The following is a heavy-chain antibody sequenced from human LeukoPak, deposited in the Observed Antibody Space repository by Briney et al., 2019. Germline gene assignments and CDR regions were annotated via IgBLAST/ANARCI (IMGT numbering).Heavy chain of an antibody. J-gene: IGHJ4*02. CDR3: AKHRPLGIVGATHEHYFDY. CDR1: GFTFSSYG. Sequence: PGGSLRLSCAASGFTFSSYGMHWVRQAPGKGLEWVAVISYDGSNKYYADSVKGRFTISRDNSKNTLYLQMNSLRAEDTAVYYCAKHRPLGIVGATHEHYFDYWGQGTLVIVSS. D-gene: IGHD1-26*01. CDR2: ISYDGSNK. V-gene: IGHV3-30*18.